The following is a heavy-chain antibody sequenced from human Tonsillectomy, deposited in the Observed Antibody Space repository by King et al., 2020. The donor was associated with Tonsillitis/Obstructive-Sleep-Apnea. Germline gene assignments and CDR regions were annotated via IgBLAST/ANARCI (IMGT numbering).Heavy chain of an antibody. CDR1: GYTFTSYW. Sequence: VQLVESGAEVKKPGESLRISCKGSGYTFTSYWISWVRQMPGKGLEWMGTIDPSDSYTNYRRSFQGHVTISADKSISAANLQWSSLNASYTAMYYCARHEYYNGMDVWGQGTTVTVSS. CDR2: IDPSDSYT. V-gene: IGHV5-10-1*03. J-gene: IGHJ6*02. CDR3: ARHEYYNGMDV.